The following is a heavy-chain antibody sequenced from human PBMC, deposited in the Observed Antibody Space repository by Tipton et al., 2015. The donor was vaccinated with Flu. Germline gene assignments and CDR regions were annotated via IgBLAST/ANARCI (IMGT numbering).Heavy chain of an antibody. CDR3: ARTYYYDSSGYYGDAFDI. Sequence: TLSLTCTVSGGSVSSGSYYWSWIRQPPGKGLEWIGYVYYSGSTNYNPSLKSRVTISVDTSKNQFSLKLSSVTAADTAVYYCARTYYYDSSGYYGDAFDIWGQGTMVTVSS. J-gene: IGHJ3*02. D-gene: IGHD3-22*01. V-gene: IGHV4-61*01. CDR2: VYYSGST. CDR1: GGSVSSGSYY.